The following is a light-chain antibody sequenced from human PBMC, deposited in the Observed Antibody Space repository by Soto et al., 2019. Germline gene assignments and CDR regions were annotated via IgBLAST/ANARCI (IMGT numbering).Light chain of an antibody. J-gene: IGLJ1*01. V-gene: IGLV2-14*01. CDR2: EVS. Sequence: QSVLTQPASVSGSPGQSITISCTGTSSDVGGYNYVSWYQQHPGKAPKLMIYEVSNRPSGVSNRFSGSKSGNTASLTISGLQAEDDADYYCSSYTSSSTLEVFGTRTKVTVL. CDR3: SSYTSSSTLEV. CDR1: SSDVGGYNY.